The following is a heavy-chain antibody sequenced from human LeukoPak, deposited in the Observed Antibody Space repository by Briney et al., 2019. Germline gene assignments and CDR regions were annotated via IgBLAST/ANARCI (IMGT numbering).Heavy chain of an antibody. CDR3: ARATFGGVIVFDY. V-gene: IGHV4-61*02. CDR1: GGSISSGSYY. J-gene: IGHJ4*02. D-gene: IGHD3-16*02. CDR2: IYTSGST. Sequence: ASETLSLTCTVSGGSISSGSYYWSWIRQPAGKGLEWIGRIYTSGSTNYNPSLKSRVTISVDTSKNQFSLKLSSVTAADTAVYYCARATFGGVIVFDYWGQGTLVTVSS.